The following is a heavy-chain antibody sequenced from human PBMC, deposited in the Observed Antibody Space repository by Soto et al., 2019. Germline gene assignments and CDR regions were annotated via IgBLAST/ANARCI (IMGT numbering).Heavy chain of an antibody. CDR2: IYYSGST. D-gene: IGHD4-17*01. CDR1: GGSISSYY. CDR3: ARRYGVYFDY. V-gene: IGHV4-59*08. J-gene: IGHJ4*02. Sequence: SETLSLTCTVSGGSISSYYWSWIRQPPGKGLEWIGYIYYSGSTNYNPSLKSRVTISVDTSKDQFSLKLSSVTAADTAVYYCARRYGVYFDYWGQGTLVTVSS.